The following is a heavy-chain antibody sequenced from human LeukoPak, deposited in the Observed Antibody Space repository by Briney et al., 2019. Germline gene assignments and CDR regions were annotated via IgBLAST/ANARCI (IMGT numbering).Heavy chain of an antibody. V-gene: IGHV3-7*01. D-gene: IGHD6-6*01. CDR3: ARFGGSSSLDY. Sequence: GGSLRLSCAASGSTFSSYWMSWVRQAPGKGLEWVANIKQDGSEKYYVDSVKGRFTISRDNAKNSLYLQMNSLRAEDTAVYYCARFGGSSSLDYWGQGTLVTVSS. CDR1: GSTFSSYW. CDR2: IKQDGSEK. J-gene: IGHJ4*02.